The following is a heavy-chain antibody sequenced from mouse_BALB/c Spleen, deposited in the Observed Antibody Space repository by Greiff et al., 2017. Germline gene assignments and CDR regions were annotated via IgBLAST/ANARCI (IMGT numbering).Heavy chain of an antibody. CDR3: ARAYYRYDGFDY. V-gene: IGHV5-6-3*01. Sequence: EVKLVESGGGLVQPGGSLKLSCAASGFTFSSYGMSWVRQTPDKRLELVATINSNGGSTYYPDSVKGRFTISRDNAKNTLYLQMSSLKSEDTAMYYCARAYYRYDGFDYWGQGTTLTVSS. CDR2: INSNGGST. D-gene: IGHD2-14*01. CDR1: GFTFSSYG. J-gene: IGHJ2*01.